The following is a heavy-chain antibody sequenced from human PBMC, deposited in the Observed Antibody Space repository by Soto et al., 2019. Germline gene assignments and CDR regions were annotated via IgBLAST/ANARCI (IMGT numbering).Heavy chain of an antibody. J-gene: IGHJ4*02. CDR2: ISAYNGAT. CDR1: GYTFGNYA. D-gene: IGHD2-21*01. CDR3: SRLKEDGYNQAY. Sequence: QVQLAQSGAEVKKPGASVKVSCKGSGYTFGNYAISWVRQAPGQGFEWMGWISAYNGATRYSHKFQGRVTMTTDTSTSTAYMELRSLRSDDTAVYYCSRLKEDGYNQAYWGQGSLVTVSS. V-gene: IGHV1-18*01.